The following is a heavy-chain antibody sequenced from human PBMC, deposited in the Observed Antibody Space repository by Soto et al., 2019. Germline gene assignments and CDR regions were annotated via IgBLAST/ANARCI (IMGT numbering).Heavy chain of an antibody. D-gene: IGHD1-1*01. CDR2: ISAHNGNT. CDR1: GYTFTTYG. V-gene: IGHV1-18*01. Sequence: QVPLVQSGAEVKKPGASVKVSCKGSGYTFTTYGITWVRQAPGQGLEWMGWISAHNGNTNYAQTLQGRVTVTRDTPTSTANMELRSLRSDDTAVYYCARGRYGDYWGQGALVTVSS. CDR3: ARGRYGDY. J-gene: IGHJ4*02.